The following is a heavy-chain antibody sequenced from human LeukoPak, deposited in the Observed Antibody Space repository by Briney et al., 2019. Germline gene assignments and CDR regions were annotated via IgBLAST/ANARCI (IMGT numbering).Heavy chain of an antibody. CDR1: GGSINNHH. CDR3: ARGSNGLDP. CDR2: IFTSGRT. J-gene: IGHJ5*02. D-gene: IGHD4/OR15-4a*01. V-gene: IGHV4-4*07. Sequence: SETLSLTCTVSGGSINNHHLTWIRQPAGKGLEWIGRIFTSGRTIYNPSLKSRVTISLDTSKSLLSLRLSSVTAADTAVYYCARGSNGLDPWGQGTLVTVSS.